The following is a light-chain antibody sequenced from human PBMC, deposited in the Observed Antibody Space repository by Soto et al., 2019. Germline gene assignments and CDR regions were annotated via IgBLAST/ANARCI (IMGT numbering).Light chain of an antibody. V-gene: IGKV1-9*01. CDR3: QHRHSYPIT. CDR2: TAS. J-gene: IGKJ5*01. Sequence: DIQLTQSPSFLSASVGDRVTITCRASQGIRSLLAWYQQRPGKAPKLLIHTASTLQSGVPSRFSGSVSGTEFTLTISGLQPEDFATYYCQHRHSYPITFGQGTRLEIK. CDR1: QGIRSL.